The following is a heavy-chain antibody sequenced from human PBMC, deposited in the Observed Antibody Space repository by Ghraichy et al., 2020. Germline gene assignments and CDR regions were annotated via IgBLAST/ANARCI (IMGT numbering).Heavy chain of an antibody. CDR3: ARGEIAAAGIVHDESRNWFDP. J-gene: IGHJ5*02. D-gene: IGHD6-13*01. CDR2: IYYSGST. Sequence: SETLSLTCTVSGGSISSGGYYWSWIRQHPGKGLEWIGYIYYSGSTYYNPSLKSRVTISVDTSKNQFSLKLSSVTAADTAVYYCARGEIAAAGIVHDESRNWFDPWGQGTLVTVSA. V-gene: IGHV4-31*03. CDR1: GGSISSGGYY.